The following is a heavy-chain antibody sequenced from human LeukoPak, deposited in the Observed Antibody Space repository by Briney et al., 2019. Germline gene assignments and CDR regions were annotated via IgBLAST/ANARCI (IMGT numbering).Heavy chain of an antibody. J-gene: IGHJ5*02. Sequence: ASVKVSCKVSGYTLTELSMHWVRQAPRQGLEWTGGFDPEDGETIYAQKFQGRVTMTEDTSTDTAYMELSSLRSEDTAVYYCATVGYSGYDSARFDPWGQGTLVTVSS. V-gene: IGHV1-24*01. D-gene: IGHD5-12*01. CDR1: GYTLTELS. CDR2: FDPEDGET. CDR3: ATVGYSGYDSARFDP.